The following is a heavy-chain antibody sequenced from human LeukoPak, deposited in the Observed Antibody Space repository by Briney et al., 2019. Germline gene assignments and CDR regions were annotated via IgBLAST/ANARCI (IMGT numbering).Heavy chain of an antibody. D-gene: IGHD2-15*01. CDR1: GYSISSSNW. CDR3: VRRSQDSVRAFDI. V-gene: IGHV4-28*05. Sequence: SETLSLTCAVSGYSISSSNWWGWIRQPPGKGLEWIGYIYYSGSIYYNPSLKSRVTMSVDTSKNQFSLKLSSVTAVDTAVYYCVRRSQDSVRAFDIWGQGTMVTVSS. J-gene: IGHJ3*02. CDR2: IYYSGSI.